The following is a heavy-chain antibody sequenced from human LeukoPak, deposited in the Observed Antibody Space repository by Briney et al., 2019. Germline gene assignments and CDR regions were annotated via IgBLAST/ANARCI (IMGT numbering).Heavy chain of an antibody. D-gene: IGHD6-19*01. CDR2: ISSSDGTR. J-gene: IGHJ4*02. V-gene: IGHV3-48*03. CDR3: AREIVSAVAGNFDY. CDR1: GFTFSSYE. Sequence: GGSLRLSCAASGFTFSSYEMNWVRQAPGKGLEGVSYISSSDGTRTYADSVRGRFTISRDNAKSSLYLEMNSLRAEDTAVYYCAREIVSAVAGNFDYWGQGTLVTVSS.